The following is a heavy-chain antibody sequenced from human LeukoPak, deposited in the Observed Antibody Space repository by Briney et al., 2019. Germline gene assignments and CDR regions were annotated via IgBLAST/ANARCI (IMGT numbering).Heavy chain of an antibody. CDR3: ARPGYSGYDDEDAFDI. D-gene: IGHD5-12*01. J-gene: IGHJ3*02. CDR2: IYPGDSDT. Sequence: GESLKISCTGSGYSFTSYWIGLVRQMRGKGLEWMGIIYPGDSDTRYSPSFQGQVTISADKSISTAYLQWSSLKASDTAMCYCARPGYSGYDDEDAFDIWGQGTMVTVSS. V-gene: IGHV5-51*01. CDR1: GYSFTSYW.